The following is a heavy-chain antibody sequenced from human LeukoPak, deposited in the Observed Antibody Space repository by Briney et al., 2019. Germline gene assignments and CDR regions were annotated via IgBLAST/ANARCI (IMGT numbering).Heavy chain of an antibody. Sequence: SETLSLTCTVSGGSISSGGYYWSRIRQHPGKGLEWIGYIYYSGSTYHNPSLKSRVTISVDTSKNQFSLKLSSVTAADTAVYYCARSVVDYDFWSGYYDGGFYDYWGQRTLVTVSS. J-gene: IGHJ4*02. V-gene: IGHV4-31*03. D-gene: IGHD3-3*01. CDR3: ARSVVDYDFWSGYYDGGFYDY. CDR2: IYYSGST. CDR1: GGSISSGGYY.